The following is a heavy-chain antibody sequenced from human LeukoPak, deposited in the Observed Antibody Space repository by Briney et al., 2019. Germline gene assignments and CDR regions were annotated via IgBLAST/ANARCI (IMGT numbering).Heavy chain of an antibody. CDR1: GFTFTSHG. CDR2: TRNDGSNK. J-gene: IGHJ4*02. D-gene: IGHD2-21*01. Sequence: GGSLRLSCAASGFTFTSHGMHWVRQAPGKGLEWVAFTRNDGSNKYYADPVKGRFTISRDNSKNTLSLQMNSLRAEDTAVYYCARDRDWAFDYWGQGTLVTVSS. CDR3: ARDRDWAFDY. V-gene: IGHV3-30*02.